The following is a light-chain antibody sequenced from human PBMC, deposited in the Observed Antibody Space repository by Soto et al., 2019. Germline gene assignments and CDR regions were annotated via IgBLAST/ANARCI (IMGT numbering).Light chain of an antibody. V-gene: IGKV1-33*01. CDR3: QQYDNLPIT. Sequence: DIQMTQSPSSLSASVGDRVTITCQASQDISNYVNWYQQKPGKAPKLLIYAASNLETGVPSRFSGSGSGTDFTFPLSSLQREDSATYYCQQYDNLPITFGQATRLE. J-gene: IGKJ5*01. CDR1: QDISNY. CDR2: AAS.